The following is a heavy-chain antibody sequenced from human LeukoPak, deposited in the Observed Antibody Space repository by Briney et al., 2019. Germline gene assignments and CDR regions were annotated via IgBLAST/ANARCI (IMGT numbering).Heavy chain of an antibody. Sequence: GGSLRLSCAASGFRFSGYWMNWARQAPGKGLEWVASINHNGNVNYYVDSVEGRFTISRDNAKNSLYLQMSNLRAEDTAVYFCARGGGLDVWGQGATVTVSS. CDR1: GFRFSGYW. D-gene: IGHD3-16*01. CDR3: ARGGGLDV. CDR2: INHNGNVN. V-gene: IGHV3-7*03. J-gene: IGHJ6*02.